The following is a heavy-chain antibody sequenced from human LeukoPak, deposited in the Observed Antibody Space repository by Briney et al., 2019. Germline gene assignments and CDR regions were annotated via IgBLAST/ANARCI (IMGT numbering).Heavy chain of an antibody. D-gene: IGHD2-8*01. V-gene: IGHV4-34*01. Sequence: SETLSLTCAVYGGSFSGYYWSWLRQPPGKGLEWIGEINHSGSTNYNPSLKSRVTISVDTSKNQFSLKLSSVTAADTAVYYCARRTPHCTNGVCYGYYYYGMDVWGQGTTVTVSS. CDR1: GGSFSGYY. CDR2: INHSGST. J-gene: IGHJ6*02. CDR3: ARRTPHCTNGVCYGYYYYGMDV.